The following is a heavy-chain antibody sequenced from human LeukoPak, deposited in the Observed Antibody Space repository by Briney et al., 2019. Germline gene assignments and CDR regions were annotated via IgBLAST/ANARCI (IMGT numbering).Heavy chain of an antibody. CDR3: ARRTGDFHGVHKTPEDY. D-gene: IGHD7-27*01. Sequence: SETLSLTCTVSGGSISSGGYYWSWIRQPPGKGLEWIGEINHSGSTNYNPSLKSRVTISVDTSKNQFSLKLSSVTAADTAVYYCARRTGDFHGVHKTPEDYWGQGTLVTVSS. CDR1: GGSISSGGYY. J-gene: IGHJ4*02. V-gene: IGHV4-39*07. CDR2: INHSGST.